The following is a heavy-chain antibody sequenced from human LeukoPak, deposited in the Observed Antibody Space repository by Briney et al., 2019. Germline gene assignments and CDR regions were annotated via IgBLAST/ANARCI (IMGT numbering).Heavy chain of an antibody. Sequence: PSETLSLTCTVSGYSISSGYYWGWIRQPPGKGLEWIGSIYHSGSTYYNPSLKSRVTISVDTSKNQFSLKLSSVTAADTAVYYCGGPGRPNYYYYYMDVWGKGTTVTVSS. V-gene: IGHV4-38-2*02. CDR1: GYSISSGYY. D-gene: IGHD3-10*01. J-gene: IGHJ6*03. CDR2: IYHSGST. CDR3: GGPGRPNYYYYYMDV.